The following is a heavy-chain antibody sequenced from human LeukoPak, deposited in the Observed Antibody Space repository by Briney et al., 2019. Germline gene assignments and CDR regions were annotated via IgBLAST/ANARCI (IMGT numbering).Heavy chain of an antibody. CDR3: AKQLGYCSDGSCYFPY. CDR2: ITTAGDT. J-gene: IGHJ4*02. Sequence: GGSLRLSCAASGFTFSNYDMHWVRQATGKGLEWVSAITTAGDTYYPGSVKGRFTISRDNSKSTLCLQMNSLRAEDTAVYYCAKQLGYCSDGSCYFPYWGQGTLVTVSS. V-gene: IGHV3-13*01. CDR1: GFTFSNYD. D-gene: IGHD2-15*01.